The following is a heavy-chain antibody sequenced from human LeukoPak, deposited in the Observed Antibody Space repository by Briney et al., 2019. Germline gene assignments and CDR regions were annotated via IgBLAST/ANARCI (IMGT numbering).Heavy chain of an antibody. CDR3: AKGDELDPLDY. CDR2: ISGSGVKT. CDR1: GLTFSTYA. Sequence: PGGSLRLSCAASGLTFSTYAMSWVRQAPGKGLEWVSGISGSGVKTDYADSVKGRFTISRDNSKNTLYLQMNSLRAEDTAVYYCAKGDELDPLDYWGQGTLVTVSS. J-gene: IGHJ4*02. D-gene: IGHD6-6*01. V-gene: IGHV3-23*01.